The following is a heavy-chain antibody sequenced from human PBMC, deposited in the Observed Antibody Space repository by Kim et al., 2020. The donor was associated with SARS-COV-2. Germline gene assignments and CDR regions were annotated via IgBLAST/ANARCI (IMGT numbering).Heavy chain of an antibody. Sequence: DSVRGRFTISRDNSKNTLFLQMNSLRVEDTAIYYCAKALVVVTSQDTFDIWGQGTMVTVSS. CDR3: AKALVVVTSQDTFDI. J-gene: IGHJ3*02. D-gene: IGHD2-21*02. V-gene: IGHV3-23*01.